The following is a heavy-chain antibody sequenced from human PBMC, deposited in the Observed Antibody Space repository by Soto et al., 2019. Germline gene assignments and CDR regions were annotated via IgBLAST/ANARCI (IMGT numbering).Heavy chain of an antibody. CDR1: GGSISSGGYS. CDR2: IYHSGGT. J-gene: IGHJ4*02. Sequence: SETLSLTCAVSGGSISSGGYSWSWIRQPPGKGLEWIGYIYHSGGTYYNPSLKSRVTISVDRSKNQFSLKLSSVTAADTAVYYCARSRGGRDGYNSFDYWGQGTLVTVSS. D-gene: IGHD2-15*01. CDR3: ARSRGGRDGYNSFDY. V-gene: IGHV4-30-2*01.